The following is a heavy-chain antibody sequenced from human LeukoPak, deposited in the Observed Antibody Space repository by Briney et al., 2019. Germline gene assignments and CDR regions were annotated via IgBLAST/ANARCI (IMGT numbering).Heavy chain of an antibody. Sequence: ASVKVSCKASGGTFSSYAISWVRQAPGQGLEWMGWISAYNGNTNYAQKLQGRVTMTTDTSTSTAYMELRSLRSDDTAVYYCARGELSQFWFDPWGQGTLVTVSS. CDR1: GGTFSSYA. CDR2: ISAYNGNT. D-gene: IGHD3-16*01. CDR3: ARGELSQFWFDP. V-gene: IGHV1-18*01. J-gene: IGHJ5*02.